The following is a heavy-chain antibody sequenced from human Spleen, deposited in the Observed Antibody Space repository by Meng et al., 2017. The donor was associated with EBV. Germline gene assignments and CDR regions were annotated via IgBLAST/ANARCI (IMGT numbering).Heavy chain of an antibody. CDR3: VRGPPVGVPGPGDY. CDR1: GYAFTNYI. CDR2: INVGVGYT. Sequence: QVQLVQAGAGVKNPGASVKVSCKASGYAFTNYILHWVRQAPGQRPEWMGWINVGVGYTKYSQKFQGRVTISSDTSATTGYMELSNLRSEDTAVYYCVRGPPVGVPGPGDYWGQGTLVTVSS. V-gene: IGHV1-3*01. J-gene: IGHJ4*02. D-gene: IGHD2-21*01.